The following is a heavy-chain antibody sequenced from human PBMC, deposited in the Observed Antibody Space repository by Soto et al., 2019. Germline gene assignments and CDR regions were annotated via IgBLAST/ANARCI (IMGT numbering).Heavy chain of an antibody. Sequence: QITLKESGPTLVKPTQTLTLTCTFSGFSLSTSGVGVGWIRQPPGKALEWLALIYWDDDKRYSPSLKRRLTITKDTSKNQVVLTMTNMDPVDTDTYYCAHTLPPGGGMDVWGQGTTVTVSS. CDR3: AHTLPPGGGMDV. V-gene: IGHV2-5*02. CDR1: GFSLSTSGVG. CDR2: IYWDDDK. J-gene: IGHJ6*02. D-gene: IGHD3-10*01.